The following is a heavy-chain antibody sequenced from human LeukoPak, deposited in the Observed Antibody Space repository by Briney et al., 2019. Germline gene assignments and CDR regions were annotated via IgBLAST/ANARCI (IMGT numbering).Heavy chain of an antibody. J-gene: IGHJ3*02. D-gene: IGHD2-21*02. CDR3: ARAMAYCGGDCYSGAFDI. CDR1: GYSFTSYW. CDR2: IYPGDSDT. V-gene: IGHV5-51*01. Sequence: GESLKISCKGSGYSFTSYWIGWVRQMPGKGLERMGIIYPGDSDTRYSPSFQGQVTISADKSITTAYLQWSSLKASDTAMYYCARAMAYCGGDCYSGAFDIWGQGTMVTVSS.